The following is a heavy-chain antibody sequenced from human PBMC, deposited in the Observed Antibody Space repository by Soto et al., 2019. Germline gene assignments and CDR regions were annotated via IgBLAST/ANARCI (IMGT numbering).Heavy chain of an antibody. D-gene: IGHD1-20*01. CDR2: TGATGRTT. V-gene: IGHV3-23*01. CDR3: ATVHNTSRSFDY. CDR1: GFTFSIYA. Sequence: GSLRLSCAASGFTFSIYAMTWVRQAPGKGLEWVSTTGATGRTTYYADSVKGRFTVSRDNSKNTLDLQMSSLRAEDTAVYYCATVHNTSRSFDYWGQGTLVTVSS. J-gene: IGHJ4*02.